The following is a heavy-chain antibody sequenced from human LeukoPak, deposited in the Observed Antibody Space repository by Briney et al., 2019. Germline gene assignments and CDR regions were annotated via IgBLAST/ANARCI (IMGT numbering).Heavy chain of an antibody. V-gene: IGHV3-48*01. D-gene: IGHD1-1*01. Sequence: GSLRLSCAASGFTFSSYSMNWVRQAPGKGLEWVSYISGNNDNIHQADSVKGRFTISRDNAKNSLYLQMNSLRAEDTAVYYCARDLNWSFDYWGQGTLVTVSS. CDR1: GFTFSSYS. CDR3: ARDLNWSFDY. J-gene: IGHJ4*02. CDR2: ISGNNDNI.